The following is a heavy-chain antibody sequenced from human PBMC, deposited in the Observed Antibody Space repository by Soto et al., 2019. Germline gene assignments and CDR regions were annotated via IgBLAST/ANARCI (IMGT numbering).Heavy chain of an antibody. CDR3: AKSPGEEWLLYGDFDY. D-gene: IGHD3-3*01. CDR1: GFTFSSYA. J-gene: IGHJ4*02. Sequence: EVQLLESGGDLVQPGGSLRLSCAASGFTFSSYAMNWVRQTPGKGLEWVSGISDSGDSTYYADSVKGRFTISRDNSKNTLYLHMNSLRAEDTAVYYCAKSPGEEWLLYGDFDYWGQGTLVTVSS. CDR2: ISDSGDST. V-gene: IGHV3-23*01.